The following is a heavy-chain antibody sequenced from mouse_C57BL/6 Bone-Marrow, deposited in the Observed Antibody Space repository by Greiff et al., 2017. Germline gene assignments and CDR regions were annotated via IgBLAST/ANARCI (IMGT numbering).Heavy chain of an antibody. CDR3: AKRRLLAY. CDR2: IWGGGST. D-gene: IGHD3-2*02. J-gene: IGHJ3*01. CDR1: GFSLTSYG. V-gene: IGHV2-9*01. Sequence: VTLQESGPGLVAPSQCLSLTCTVSGFSLTSYGVDWVRQPPGKGLGWLGVIWGGGSTNYNSARKSRLSSSKDKTKSQVLLKMNRLQTDDTAMYYCAKRRLLAYWGQGTLVTVSS.